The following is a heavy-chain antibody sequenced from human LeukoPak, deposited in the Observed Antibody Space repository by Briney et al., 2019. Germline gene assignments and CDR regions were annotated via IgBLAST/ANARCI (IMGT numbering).Heavy chain of an antibody. CDR1: GGTMSSYY. D-gene: IGHD6-19*01. V-gene: IGHV4-59*08. CDR2: ISYSGST. J-gene: IGHJ4*02. Sequence: SETLPLTCSVSGGTMSSYYWSWFRQPPGKELEWIVYISYSGSTNYNPSLKRRVTISLDTSKNQFSLKLGSVTAADPALYYCARYYTSGWYGFDYWGQGTLVTVSS. CDR3: ARYYTSGWYGFDY.